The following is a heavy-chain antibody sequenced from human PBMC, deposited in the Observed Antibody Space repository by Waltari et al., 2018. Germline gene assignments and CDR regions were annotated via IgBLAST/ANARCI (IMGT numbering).Heavy chain of an antibody. CDR2: IRYDGSYK. D-gene: IGHD4-17*01. J-gene: IGHJ3*02. V-gene: IGHV3-30*02. CDR3: AKDGDYSLPGYDAFDI. Sequence: QVQLVESGGRVVKPGGSLRLSCAASGLTFITYGMHWVRQTPGKGLEWVAFIRYDGSYKDYADSVKGRFSISRDNSENTLYLQMNDLRPEDTALYYCAKDGDYSLPGYDAFDIWGQGTMVTVSP. CDR1: GLTFITYG.